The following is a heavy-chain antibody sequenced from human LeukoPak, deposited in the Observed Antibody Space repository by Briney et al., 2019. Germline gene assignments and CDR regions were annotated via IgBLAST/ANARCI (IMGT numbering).Heavy chain of an antibody. J-gene: IGHJ5*02. CDR1: GGSISSYY. CDR2: IYYSGST. Sequence: TSETLSLICTVSGGSISSYYWSWIRLPPGKGLEWIGYIYYSGSTNYNPSLKSRVTISVDTSKNQFSLKLSSVTAADTAVYYCARLSDIVVVPAATGSNWFDPWGQGTLVTVSS. CDR3: ARLSDIVVVPAATGSNWFDP. V-gene: IGHV4-59*12. D-gene: IGHD2-2*01.